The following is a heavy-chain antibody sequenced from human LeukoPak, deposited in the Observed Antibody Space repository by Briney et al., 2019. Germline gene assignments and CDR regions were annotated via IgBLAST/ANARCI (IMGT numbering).Heavy chain of an antibody. CDR1: GFTVRINH. CDR3: AREFGATTSNYFDY. J-gene: IGHJ4*02. D-gene: IGHD1-1*01. CDR2: ISSGGST. Sequence: PGGSLRLSCAASGFTVRINHMSCVRQAPGKGLEWVSVISSGGSTYYADSVKGRFTISRDNSKNTLFLQMNSLRAEDTAVYYCAREFGATTSNYFDYWGQGTLVTVSS. V-gene: IGHV3-53*01.